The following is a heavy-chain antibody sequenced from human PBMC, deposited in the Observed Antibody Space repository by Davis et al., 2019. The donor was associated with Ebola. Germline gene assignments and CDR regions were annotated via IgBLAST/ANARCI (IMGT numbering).Heavy chain of an antibody. J-gene: IGHJ6*02. Sequence: PGGSLRLSCKGSGSTFTRYLIRWVRQMPGKGLEWMGIIYSGDSDSSYSPSFQGQVTISADKSISTAYLQWTSLKASDTAMYYCARHNRTVPAGGFYYYYGMDVWGQGTTVTVSS. D-gene: IGHD4-11*01. CDR2: IYSGDSDS. CDR1: GSTFTRYL. CDR3: ARHNRTVPAGGFYYYYGMDV. V-gene: IGHV5-51*01.